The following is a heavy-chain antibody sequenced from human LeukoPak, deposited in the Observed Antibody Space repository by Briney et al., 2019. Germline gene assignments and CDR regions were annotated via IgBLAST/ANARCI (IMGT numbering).Heavy chain of an antibody. J-gene: IGHJ4*02. CDR3: ARDSSRYYYDSSGYYDY. V-gene: IGHV1-18*01. D-gene: IGHD3-22*01. Sequence: GASVKVSCKASGYTFTSYGISWVRQAPGQGLEWMGWISAYNGNTNYAQKFQGRVTITTDESTSTAYMELSSLRSEDTAVYYCARDSSRYYYDSSGYYDYWGQGTLVTVSS. CDR2: ISAYNGNT. CDR1: GYTFTSYG.